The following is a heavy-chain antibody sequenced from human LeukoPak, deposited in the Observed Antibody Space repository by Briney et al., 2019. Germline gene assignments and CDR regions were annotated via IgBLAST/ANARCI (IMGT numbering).Heavy chain of an antibody. CDR2: INPNSGGT. CDR1: GYTFTGYY. J-gene: IGHJ6*02. D-gene: IGHD2-2*01. Sequence: ASVKVSCKASGYTFTGYYMHWVRQAPGQGLEWMGWINPNSGGTNYAQKFQGRVTMTRDTSISTAYMELSRLRSDGTAVYYCARATTYCSSTSCRYYYYGMDVWGQGTTVTVSS. CDR3: ARATTYCSSTSCRYYYYGMDV. V-gene: IGHV1-2*02.